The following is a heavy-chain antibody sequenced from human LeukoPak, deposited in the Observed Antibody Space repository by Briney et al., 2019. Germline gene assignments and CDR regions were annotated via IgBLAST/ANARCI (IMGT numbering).Heavy chain of an antibody. D-gene: IGHD3-10*01. CDR1: GDTFRNNA. CDR2: IIPFFGTT. V-gene: IGHV1-69*06. Sequence: ASVRVSCKASGDTFRNNAISWVRQAPGQGLEWMGSIIPFFGTTDYAQKLQGRVTITADKSTNTAYMELSSLRSEDTAVYYCARAYYHGSGSYYFFDYWGQGTLVTVSS. CDR3: ARAYYHGSGSYYFFDY. J-gene: IGHJ4*02.